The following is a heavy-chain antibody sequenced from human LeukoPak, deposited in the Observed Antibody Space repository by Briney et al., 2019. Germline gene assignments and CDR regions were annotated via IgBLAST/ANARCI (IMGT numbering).Heavy chain of an antibody. D-gene: IGHD3-22*01. CDR2: MNPNSGNT. CDR3: ARDPHPHYYDRSGWFDY. V-gene: IGHV1-8*03. CDR1: GYTFTSYD. Sequence: ASVKVSCKASGYTFTSYDINWVRQATGQGLEWMGWMNPNSGNTGYAQKFQGRVTITRNTSISTAYMELSRLRSDDTAVYYCARDPHPHYYDRSGWFDYWGQGTLVTVSS. J-gene: IGHJ4*02.